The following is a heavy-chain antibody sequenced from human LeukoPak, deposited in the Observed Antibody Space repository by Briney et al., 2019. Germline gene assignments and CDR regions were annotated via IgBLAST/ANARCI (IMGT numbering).Heavy chain of an antibody. CDR3: ARDGSGWGEGYYYMDV. Sequence: SETLSLTCTVSGGSISSYYWSWIRQPPGKGLEWIGYIYYSGSTNYNPSLKSRVTISVDTSKNQFSLKLSSVTAADTAVYYCARDGSGWGEGYYYMDVWGKGTTVTVSS. D-gene: IGHD6-19*01. CDR2: IYYSGST. V-gene: IGHV4-59*12. CDR1: GGSISSYY. J-gene: IGHJ6*03.